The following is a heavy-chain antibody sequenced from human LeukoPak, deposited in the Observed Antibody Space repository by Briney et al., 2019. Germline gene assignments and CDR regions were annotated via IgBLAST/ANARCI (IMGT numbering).Heavy chain of an antibody. CDR1: GGTFSSYA. Sequence: GASVKVSCKASGGTFSSYAISWVRQAPGQGLEWMGGIIPIFGTANYAQKLQGRVTITADESTSTAYMELSSLRSEDTAVYYCARERGIAAAGTPKPSYYYYGMDVWGQGTTVTVSS. CDR2: IIPIFGTA. J-gene: IGHJ6*02. CDR3: ARERGIAAAGTPKPSYYYYGMDV. V-gene: IGHV1-69*13. D-gene: IGHD6-13*01.